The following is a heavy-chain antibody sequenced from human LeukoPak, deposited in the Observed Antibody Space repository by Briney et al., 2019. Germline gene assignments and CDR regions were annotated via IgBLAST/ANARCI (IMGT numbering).Heavy chain of an antibody. V-gene: IGHV3-23*01. D-gene: IGHD3-22*01. Sequence: GGSLRLSCAASGFTFTNFGMNWVRQAPGEGLEWVSAITGSDLSTYYADSVKGRFTISRDNSKNTLYLQMNSLRAEDTAVYYCAKGPYSSGVWYFDLWGRGTLVTVSS. J-gene: IGHJ2*01. CDR3: AKGPYSSGVWYFDL. CDR2: ITGSDLST. CDR1: GFTFTNFG.